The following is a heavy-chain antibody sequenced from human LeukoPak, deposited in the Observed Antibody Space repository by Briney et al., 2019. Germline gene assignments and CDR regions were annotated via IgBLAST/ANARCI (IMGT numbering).Heavy chain of an antibody. CDR3: ASRGFDDDCSSTSCYTSYYYMDV. CDR1: GGTFSSYA. D-gene: IGHD2-2*02. V-gene: IGHV1-69*05. CDR2: IIPIFGTA. Sequence: ASVKVSCKASGGTFSSYAISWVRQAPGQGLEWMGGIIPIFGTANYAQKFQGRVTIATDESTSTAYMELSSLRSEDTAVYCCASRGFDDDCSSTSCYTSYYYMDVWDKGTTVTVSS. J-gene: IGHJ6*03.